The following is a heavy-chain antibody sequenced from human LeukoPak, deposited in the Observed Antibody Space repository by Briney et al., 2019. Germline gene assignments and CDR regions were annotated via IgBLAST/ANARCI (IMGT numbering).Heavy chain of an antibody. J-gene: IGHJ6*04. CDR2: INHSGST. D-gene: IGHD2-2*01. CDR1: GGSFSGYY. CDR3: ARGRYCSSTSCPTKSGGMDV. V-gene: IGHV4-34*01. Sequence: SETLSRTCAVYGGSFSGYYWSWIRQPPGKGLEWIGEINHSGSTNYNPSLKSRVTISVDTSKNQFSLKLSSVTAADTAVYYCARGRYCSSTSCPTKSGGMDVWGKGTTVTVSS.